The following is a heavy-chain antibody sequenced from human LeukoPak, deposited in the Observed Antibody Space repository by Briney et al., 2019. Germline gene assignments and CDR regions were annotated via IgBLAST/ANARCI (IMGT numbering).Heavy chain of an antibody. CDR1: GGTFISYA. V-gene: IGHV1-69*13. J-gene: IGHJ3*02. CDR2: IIPIFGTA. CDR3: AREIPLMTTVTTGAFDI. Sequence: SVKVSCKASGGTFISYAISWVRQAPGQGLEWMGGIIPIFGTANYAQKFQGRVTITANESTSTAYMELSSLRSEDTAVYYCAREIPLMTTVTTGAFDIWGQGTMVTVSS. D-gene: IGHD4-17*01.